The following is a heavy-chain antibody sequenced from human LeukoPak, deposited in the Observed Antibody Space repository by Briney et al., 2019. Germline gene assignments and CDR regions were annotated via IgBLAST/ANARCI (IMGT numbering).Heavy chain of an antibody. CDR2: ISGSGGST. V-gene: IGHV3-23*01. CDR3: AKGVVPAAYRYYFDY. D-gene: IGHD2-2*01. J-gene: IGHJ4*02. CDR1: GFTLSSYA. Sequence: GGSLRPSCAASGFTLSSYAMSWVRHALGKGLEWVSSISGSGGSTYYTDSVKGRFTISRDNSKNTLHLRMNSLRAEDTAVYYCAKGVVPAAYRYYFDYWGQGTLVTVSS.